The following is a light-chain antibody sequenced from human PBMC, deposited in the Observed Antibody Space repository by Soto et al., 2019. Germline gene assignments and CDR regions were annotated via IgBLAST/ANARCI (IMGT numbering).Light chain of an antibody. Sequence: EIVLTQSPGSLSLSPGQRATLSCRASQSVDTTFFAWYQKKPGQAPRLLIYGASKRATGSPDRFSGSGSGTDVTLIISRLEPEDFAFYYCQQYMSSVTLDQGTKVEVK. CDR1: QSVDTTF. V-gene: IGKV3-20*01. J-gene: IGKJ1*01. CDR2: GAS. CDR3: QQYMSSVT.